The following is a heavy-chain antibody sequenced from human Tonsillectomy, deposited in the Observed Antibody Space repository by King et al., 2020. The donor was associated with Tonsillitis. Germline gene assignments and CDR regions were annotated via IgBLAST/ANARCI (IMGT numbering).Heavy chain of an antibody. J-gene: IGHJ4*02. CDR1: GFTVSSNY. D-gene: IGHD6-19*01. CDR2: IYSGAST. V-gene: IGHV3-53*01. CDR3: ARGGPGEGVAGRGDS. Sequence: VQLVESGGGLIQPGGSLRLSCSASGFTVSSNYMSWVRQAPGKGLEWVAVIYSGASTDYADSVKGRFTISRDNSKNTLELQMTSLRAEDTAVYYCARGGPGEGVAGRGDSWGQGTLVTVSS.